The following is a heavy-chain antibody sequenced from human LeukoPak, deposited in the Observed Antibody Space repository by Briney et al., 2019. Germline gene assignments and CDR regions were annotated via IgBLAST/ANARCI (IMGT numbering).Heavy chain of an antibody. CDR3: ARDGLLNWFDS. Sequence: PSETLSLTCGVSGGSISGYYWSWIRQPAGKGLEWIGRIYSSGSATYNPSLKSRVSMSVDTSQNQFSLILNSVTAVDTAVYYCARDGLLNWFDSWGQGILVTVSS. J-gene: IGHJ5*01. D-gene: IGHD3/OR15-3a*01. CDR1: GGSISGYY. V-gene: IGHV4-4*07. CDR2: IYSSGSA.